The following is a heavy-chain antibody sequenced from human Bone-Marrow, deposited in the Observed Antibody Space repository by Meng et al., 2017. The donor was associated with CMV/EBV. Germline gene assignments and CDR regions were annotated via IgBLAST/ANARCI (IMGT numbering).Heavy chain of an antibody. CDR2: IIPLFGTT. D-gene: IGHD5-24*01. V-gene: IGHV1-69*05. Sequence: SVKVSCKASGGTFRSYVISWVRQAPGQGLEWMGGIIPLFGTTNYAQKFQGRVTITTDDSTGSTSTVYMELSSLRSEDKAVYYCARCPNAYNYYFDYWGQGTLVTVSS. CDR1: GGTFRSYV. CDR3: ARCPNAYNYYFDY. J-gene: IGHJ4*02.